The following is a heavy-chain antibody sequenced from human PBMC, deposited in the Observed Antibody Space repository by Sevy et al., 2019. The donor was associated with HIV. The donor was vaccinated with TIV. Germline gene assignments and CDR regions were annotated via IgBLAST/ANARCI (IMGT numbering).Heavy chain of an antibody. V-gene: IGHV3-23*01. J-gene: IGHJ4*02. CDR3: AKPRGSYYFDY. Sequence: GGSLRLSCEASGFSFSSYEMNWVRRAPGKGLEWVSTISGSGGSTFYADSVKGRFTISRDNSKNTLYLQMNSLRAEDTAVYYCAKPRGSYYFDYWGQGTLVTVSS. D-gene: IGHD3-16*01. CDR1: GFSFSSYE. CDR2: ISGSGGST.